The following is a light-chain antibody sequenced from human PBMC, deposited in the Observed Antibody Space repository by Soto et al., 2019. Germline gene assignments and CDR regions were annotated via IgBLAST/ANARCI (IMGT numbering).Light chain of an antibody. CDR3: QQSYIMPWT. V-gene: IGKV1-39*01. CDR2: GAS. Sequence: DIQMTQSPSSLSASVGDRVTITCRASQSIASYLNWYQQKPGRAPKVLIYGASSLQSGVPSRFSGSGSGTDFTLTIHSLQPEDFATYHCQQSYIMPWTFGQGTKVEIK. CDR1: QSIASY. J-gene: IGKJ1*01.